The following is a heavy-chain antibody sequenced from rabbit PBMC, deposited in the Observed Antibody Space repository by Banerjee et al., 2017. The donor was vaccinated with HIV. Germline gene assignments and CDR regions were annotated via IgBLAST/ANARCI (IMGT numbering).Heavy chain of an antibody. Sequence: LEESGGGLVKPEGSLTLTCKASGFDFSRYGVSWVRQAPGKGLEWIGYIDLVFGSTYYASWVNGRFTISSHNAQNTVDLQMNSLTAADTATYFCARDLDGVIGWNFNLWGPGTLVTVS. J-gene: IGHJ4*01. CDR2: IDLVFGST. CDR1: GFDFSRYG. D-gene: IGHD1-1*01. CDR3: ARDLDGVIGWNFNL. V-gene: IGHV1S47*01.